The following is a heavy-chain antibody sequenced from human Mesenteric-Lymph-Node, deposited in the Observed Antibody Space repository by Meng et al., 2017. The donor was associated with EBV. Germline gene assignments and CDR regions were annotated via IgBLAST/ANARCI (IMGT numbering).Heavy chain of an antibody. CDR3: ARLVSGWSGSYYFDY. CDR1: CGAFSGFY. V-gene: IGHV4-34*01. J-gene: IGHJ4*02. Sequence: HGQLQQWGAGLLKPSETLSLPCAFYCGAFSGFYLTWIRQPPGKGLEWIGEINHIGGTDYNPSLKSRVTISVDTSKNQFSLKLSSVTAADTAVYYCARLVSGWSGSYYFDYWGQGTLVTVSS. CDR2: INHIGGT. D-gene: IGHD6-19*01.